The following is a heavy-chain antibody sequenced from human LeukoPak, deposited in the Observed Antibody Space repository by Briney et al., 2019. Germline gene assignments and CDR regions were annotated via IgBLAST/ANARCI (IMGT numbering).Heavy chain of an antibody. D-gene: IGHD3-3*01. V-gene: IGHV3-49*03. Sequence: GGSLRLSCSASGFLFADYAMTWFRQAPGKGLEWVGFIKSRSDGETTEYAASLQGRFTISRDDSKSIAYLQMNSLKTEDTAIYFCSLFWRGYRFEFWGQGTLVTVSS. CDR1: GFLFADYA. J-gene: IGHJ4*02. CDR3: SLFWRGYRFEF. CDR2: IKSRSDGETT.